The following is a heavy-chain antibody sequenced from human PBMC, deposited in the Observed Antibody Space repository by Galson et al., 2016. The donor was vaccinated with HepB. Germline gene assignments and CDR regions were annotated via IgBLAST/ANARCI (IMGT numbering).Heavy chain of an antibody. D-gene: IGHD2-15*01. Sequence: SETLSLTCSVSGDSISSSQYSWGWIRQPPGKGLEWIGNIHFAGRTYDNPSFKSRATLSVDASKNQFSLKLTAVTAADTAVYYCARPSGSLYCSGGTCYFPRGGSYRTDVWGPGTSVTVSS. CDR2: IHFAGRT. J-gene: IGHJ6*02. CDR1: GDSISSSQYS. CDR3: ARPSGSLYCSGGTCYFPRGGSYRTDV. V-gene: IGHV4-39*01.